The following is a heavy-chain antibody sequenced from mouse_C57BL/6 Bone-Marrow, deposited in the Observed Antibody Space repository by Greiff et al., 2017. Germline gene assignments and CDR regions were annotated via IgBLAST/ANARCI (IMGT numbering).Heavy chain of an antibody. CDR2: ISTYYGDA. J-gene: IGHJ2*01. CDR3: ARSLITTVVNYFDY. Sequence: QVQLQQSGPELVRPGVSVKISCKGSGYTFTDYAMHWVKQSHAKSLEWIGVISTYYGDASYNQKFKDKATMTADKSSSTAYMELARLTSEDSAVYYCARSLITTVVNYFDYWGQGTTLTVSS. CDR1: GYTFTDYA. D-gene: IGHD1-1*01. V-gene: IGHV1-67*01.